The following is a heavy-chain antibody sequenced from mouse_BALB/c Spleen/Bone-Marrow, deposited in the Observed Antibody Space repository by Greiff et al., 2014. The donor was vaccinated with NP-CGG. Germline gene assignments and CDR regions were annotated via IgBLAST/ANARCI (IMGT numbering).Heavy chain of an antibody. D-gene: IGHD2-12*01. V-gene: IGHV1-34*02. CDR3: ARESLFTTGLYYAMDY. CDR2: VDPYNGAT. Sequence: EVQLQQSGPELVKPGASVKLSCKASGYSFTGYYIHWVKQSHVKSLEWIGRVDPYNGATSYNQNFKDKASLTVDKSSSSAYMDLHSLTSEASAVYYCARESLFTTGLYYAMDYWGQGTSVTVSS. CDR1: GYSFTGYY. J-gene: IGHJ4*01.